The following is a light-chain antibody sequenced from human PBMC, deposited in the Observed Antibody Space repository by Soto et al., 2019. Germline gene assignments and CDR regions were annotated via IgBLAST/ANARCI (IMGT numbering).Light chain of an antibody. CDR3: QSYYSSLSGSV. V-gene: IGLV1-40*01. CDR2: GNS. Sequence: QSVLTQPPSVSGAPGQRVTISCTGSSSNIGAGYDVHGYQQLPGTAPKLLIYGNSNRPSGVPDRFSGSKSGTSASLAITGLQAEDEADYYCQSYYSSLSGSVFGTGTKLTVL. CDR1: SSNIGAGYD. J-gene: IGLJ1*01.